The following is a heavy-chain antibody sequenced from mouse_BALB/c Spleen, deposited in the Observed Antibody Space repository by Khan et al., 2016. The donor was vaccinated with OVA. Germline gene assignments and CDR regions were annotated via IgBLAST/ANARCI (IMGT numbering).Heavy chain of an antibody. J-gene: IGHJ2*02. CDR2: ISYSGST. V-gene: IGHV3-2*02. CDR1: GYTITSGYG. D-gene: IGHD1-2*01. Sequence: VQLQQSGPGLVKPSQSLSLTCTVTGYTITSGYGWYWIRQSPGNILEWMGYISYSGSTNYNPSLTSRISITRDTSKNQFFLQLNSVTTEDTATKSCARTARIKYWGQGTSLTVSS. CDR3: ARTARIKY.